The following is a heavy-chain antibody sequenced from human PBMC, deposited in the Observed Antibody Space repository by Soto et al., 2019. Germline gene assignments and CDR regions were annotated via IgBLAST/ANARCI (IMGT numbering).Heavy chain of an antibody. CDR3: ARGGAIVVVPAPFAL. V-gene: IGHV1-46*03. CDR2: INAGGGYT. D-gene: IGHD2-21*02. Sequence: ASVKVSCKASGYIFTNYYIHWVRQAPGQGLEWLGTINAGGGYTTYAQRFLGRVTMTRDTSTSTLSMELSSLTYEDTALYYCARGGAIVVVPAPFALWGKGTLVPV. J-gene: IGHJ5*02. CDR1: GYIFTNYY.